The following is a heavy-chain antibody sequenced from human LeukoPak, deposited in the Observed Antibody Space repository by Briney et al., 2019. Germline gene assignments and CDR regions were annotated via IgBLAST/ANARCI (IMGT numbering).Heavy chain of an antibody. CDR3: AREYGYSYGYGDY. CDR1: GYSISSGYF. Sequence: PSETLSLTCAVSGYSISSGYFWGWIRQPPGKGLEWIGGIHRSGSTYYNPSLKSRVTISVDTSKNQFSLKLSSVTAADTAVYYCAREYGYSYGYGDYWGQGTLVTVSS. V-gene: IGHV4-38-2*02. D-gene: IGHD5-18*01. J-gene: IGHJ4*02. CDR2: IHRSGST.